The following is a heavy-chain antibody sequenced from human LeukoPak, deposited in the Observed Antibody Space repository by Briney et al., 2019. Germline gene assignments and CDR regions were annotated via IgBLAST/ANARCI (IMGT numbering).Heavy chain of an antibody. CDR1: GASINSYY. V-gene: IGHV4-4*07. CDR3: ARRRGIWTTYYIDS. CDR2: VYSTGGA. D-gene: IGHD3/OR15-3a*01. Sequence: SETLSLTCTVSGASINSYYWLWIRQPAGKGLEWIGRVYSTGGADYNPSLKSRVTMSVDTSRNQFSLKLSSVTAADTAVYYCARRRGIWTTYYIDSWGQGTLVTVSS. J-gene: IGHJ4*02.